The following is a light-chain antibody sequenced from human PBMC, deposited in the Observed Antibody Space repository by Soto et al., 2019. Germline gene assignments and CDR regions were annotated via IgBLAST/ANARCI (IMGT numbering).Light chain of an antibody. V-gene: IGKV1-39*01. CDR1: RSISTY. Sequence: DIQMTQSPSSLSASVGDRVTITCRATRSISTYLNWYQQKPGKAHKLLIYAASSLQSGVQSRFSGSGSGTDFTLTIRSLQPEDLATYYCKQLNAYPLTFGQGTRLEIK. CDR2: AAS. CDR3: KQLNAYPLT. J-gene: IGKJ5*01.